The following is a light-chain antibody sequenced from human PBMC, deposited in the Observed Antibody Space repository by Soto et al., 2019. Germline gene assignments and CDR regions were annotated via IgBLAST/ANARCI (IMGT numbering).Light chain of an antibody. V-gene: IGLV2-18*02. CDR1: SSDVGSYNR. CDR2: EVS. Sequence: QSVLTQPPSVSGSPGQSVTISCTGTSSDVGSYNRVSWYQQPPGTAPKLMIYEVSNRPSGVPDRFSGSKSGNTASLTISGLQAEDEADYYCSSYTSSSTYVFRTGTKVPV. J-gene: IGLJ1*01. CDR3: SSYTSSSTYV.